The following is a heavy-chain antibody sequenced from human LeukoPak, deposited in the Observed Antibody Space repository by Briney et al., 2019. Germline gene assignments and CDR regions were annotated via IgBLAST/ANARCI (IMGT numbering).Heavy chain of an antibody. CDR3: ARGWRPYYYDSSGYYPMGY. CDR1: GYTFTSYG. J-gene: IGHJ4*02. Sequence: GASVKVSCKASGYTFTSYGISWVRQAPGQGLEWMGWISAYNGNTNYVQKLQGRVTMTTDTSTSTAYMELRSLRSDDTAVYYCARGWRPYYYDSSGYYPMGYWGQGTLVTVSS. V-gene: IGHV1-18*01. D-gene: IGHD3-22*01. CDR2: ISAYNGNT.